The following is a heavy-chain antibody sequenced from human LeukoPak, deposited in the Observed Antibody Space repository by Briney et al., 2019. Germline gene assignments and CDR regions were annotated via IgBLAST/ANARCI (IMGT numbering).Heavy chain of an antibody. J-gene: IGHJ4*02. D-gene: IGHD3-3*01. CDR3: ASGRFLEWLLYRYYFDY. CDR1: GGSISSSSYY. V-gene: IGHV4-39*01. CDR2: IYYSGST. Sequence: SETLSLTCTVSGGSISSSSYYWGWIRQPPGKGLEWIGSIYYSGSTYYNPSLKSRVTISVDTSKNQFSLELSSVTAADTAVYYCASGRFLEWLLYRYYFDYWGQGTLVTVSS.